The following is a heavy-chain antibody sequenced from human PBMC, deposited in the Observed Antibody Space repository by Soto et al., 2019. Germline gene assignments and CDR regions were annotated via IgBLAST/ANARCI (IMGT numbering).Heavy chain of an antibody. CDR1: GGSFSGYY. D-gene: IGHD3-3*01. CDR3: ARGLGYYDFWSGYYNRWFDP. Sequence: SETLSLTCAVYGGSFSGYYWSWIRQPPGKGLEWIGEINHSGSTNYNPSLKSRVTISVDTSKNQFSLKLSSVTAADTAVYYCARGLGYYDFWSGYYNRWFDPWGQGTLVTVSS. CDR2: INHSGST. V-gene: IGHV4-34*01. J-gene: IGHJ5*02.